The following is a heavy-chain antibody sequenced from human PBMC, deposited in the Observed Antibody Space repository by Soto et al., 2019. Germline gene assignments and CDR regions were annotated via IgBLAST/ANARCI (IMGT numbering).Heavy chain of an antibody. V-gene: IGHV1-3*01. CDR3: ARKWGHSAS. CDR2: INAGNGDT. CDR1: GYPFTTYA. J-gene: IGHJ4*02. Sequence: QVQLVQSGAEVKKPGASVKIFCKTSGYPFTTYAIHWVRQAPGQSLEWMGWINAGNGDTKYSGKFQGRVIISRDTAASTAFIELNSLRSEDTAVYYCARKWGHSASWGQGTLVTVSS. D-gene: IGHD1-26*01.